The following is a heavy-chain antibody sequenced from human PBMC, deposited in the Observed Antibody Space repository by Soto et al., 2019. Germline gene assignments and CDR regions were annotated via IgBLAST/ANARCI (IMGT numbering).Heavy chain of an antibody. Sequence: QLLESGGGLVQPGGSLRLSCAAPGFTFNNYGMSWVRQAPGKGLEWIGAITGAGGSTYNADSVKGRFSISRDNSKKTVYLQLDSLRVEDTAVYYCAKGHSDSFGNYDYFGMDVWGQGTTVTVSS. CDR2: ITGAGGST. CDR3: AKGHSDSFGNYDYFGMDV. CDR1: GFTFNNYG. V-gene: IGHV3-23*01. D-gene: IGHD4-4*01. J-gene: IGHJ6*02.